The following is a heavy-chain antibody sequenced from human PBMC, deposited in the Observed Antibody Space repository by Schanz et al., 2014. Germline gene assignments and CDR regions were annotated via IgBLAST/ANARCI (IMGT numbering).Heavy chain of an antibody. CDR2: ISTDGTNT. V-gene: IGHV3-30*04. CDR1: GFTFRGHA. CDR3: TRDRGALVTHNDALNL. Sequence: QVQLVESGGGVVQPGRSLRLSCAASGFTFRGHAMHWVRQAPGKGLEKVAAISTDGTNTYYAASVRGRFTISRDNSKNTVYLQTDSLRSEDTAVYYCTRDRGALVTHNDALNLWGQGTMVSVSS. J-gene: IGHJ3*01. D-gene: IGHD2-8*02.